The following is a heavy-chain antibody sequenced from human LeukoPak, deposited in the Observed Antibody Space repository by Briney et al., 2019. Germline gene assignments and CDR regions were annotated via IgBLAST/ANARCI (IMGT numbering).Heavy chain of an antibody. V-gene: IGHV4-39*01. J-gene: IGHJ4*02. CDR1: VGPISSSSYS. D-gene: IGHD3-9*01. CDR3: ARARGSVYFDWLLDY. Sequence: SETLSLTCTVSVGPISSSSYSWGRIRQPPGKGRERCGSSYYSGSTYYNPSLKSRVTISVDTSKNQFYLKLSSVTAADTAVYYCARARGSVYFDWLLDYWGQGTLVTVSS. CDR2: SYYSGST.